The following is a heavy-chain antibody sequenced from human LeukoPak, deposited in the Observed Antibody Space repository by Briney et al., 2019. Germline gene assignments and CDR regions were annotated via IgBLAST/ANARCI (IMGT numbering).Heavy chain of an antibody. V-gene: IGHV3-20*04. CDR3: ARIAMAGIGDGFDI. CDR2: INWNGGST. Sequence: GGSLRLSCAASGFTFDDYDMSWVRQAPGKGLEWVSGINWNGGSTVYADSQKGLFTIFRGNVRNSLYLQMTGLRAEDTALYYCARIAMAGIGDGFDIWGQGTMVTVSS. J-gene: IGHJ3*02. CDR1: GFTFDDYD. D-gene: IGHD6-19*01.